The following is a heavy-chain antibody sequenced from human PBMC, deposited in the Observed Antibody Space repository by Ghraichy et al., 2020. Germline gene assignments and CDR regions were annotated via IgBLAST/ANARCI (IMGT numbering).Heavy chain of an antibody. Sequence: SETLSLTCTVSGGSISSGGYYWSWIRQHPGKGLEWIGYIYYSGSTYYNPSLKSRVTISVDTSKNQFSLKLSSVTAAETAVYYCARDRVTCMDVWGQGPTVTVYS. J-gene: IGHJ6*02. CDR2: IYYSGST. CDR3: ARDRVTCMDV. V-gene: IGHV4-31*02. D-gene: IGHD5-18*01. CDR1: GGSISSGGYY.